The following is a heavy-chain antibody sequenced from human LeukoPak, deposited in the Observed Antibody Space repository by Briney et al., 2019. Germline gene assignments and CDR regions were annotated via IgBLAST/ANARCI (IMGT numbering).Heavy chain of an antibody. D-gene: IGHD2-15*01. CDR1: GGSISSSSYY. CDR2: LYYSGST. CDR3: ARGLLRGIYPEYYYYGMDV. V-gene: IGHV4-39*01. J-gene: IGHJ6*02. Sequence: SETLSLTCTVSGGSISSSSYYWGWIRQPPGKGLEWIGSLYYSGSTYYNPSLKSRVTISVDTSKNQFSLKLSSVTAADTAVYYCARGLLRGIYPEYYYYGMDVWGQGTTVTVSS.